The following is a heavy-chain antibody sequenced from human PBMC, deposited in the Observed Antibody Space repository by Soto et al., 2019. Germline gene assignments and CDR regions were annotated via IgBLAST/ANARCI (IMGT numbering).Heavy chain of an antibody. CDR1: GGTFSSYA. CDR3: ARARISMIVVAREDDVFDI. Sequence: QVQLVQSGAEVKKPGSSVKVSCKASGGTFSSYAISWVRQAPGQGLEWMGGIIHSFGTANYAQTVQGRVTITADKSTCTAYMELSSLRSEETAVYYCARARISMIVVAREDDVFDIWGPGTMVTVSS. J-gene: IGHJ3*02. D-gene: IGHD3-22*01. V-gene: IGHV1-69*06. CDR2: IIHSFGTA.